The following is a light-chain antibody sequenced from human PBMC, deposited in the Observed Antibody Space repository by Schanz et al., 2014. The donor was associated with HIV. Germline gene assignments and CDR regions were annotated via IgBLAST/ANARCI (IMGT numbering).Light chain of an antibody. CDR1: SSNIGAGYD. CDR2: GNN. J-gene: IGLJ1*01. Sequence: QSVLTQPPSVSGAPGQRVTISCAGSSSNIGAGYDVHWYHHLPGSAPKLLISGNNNRPSGVPDRFSGSKSGTSASLAITGLQAEDEGDYYCLSYDISLSSYVFGTGTKVTVL. CDR3: LSYDISLSSYV. V-gene: IGLV1-40*01.